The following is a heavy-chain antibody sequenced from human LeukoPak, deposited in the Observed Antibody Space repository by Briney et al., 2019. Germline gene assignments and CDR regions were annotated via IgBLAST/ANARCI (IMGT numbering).Heavy chain of an antibody. J-gene: IGHJ4*02. CDR1: GGSISSSSYY. CDR2: IYYSGST. Sequence: SETLSLTCTVSGGSISSSSYYWGWIRQPPGKGLEWIGSIYYSGSTYYNPSLKSRVTTSVDTSKNQFSLKLSSVTAADTAVYYCARLSSSWSSVASDYWGQGTLVTASS. V-gene: IGHV4-39*01. CDR3: ARLSSSWSSVASDY. D-gene: IGHD6-13*01.